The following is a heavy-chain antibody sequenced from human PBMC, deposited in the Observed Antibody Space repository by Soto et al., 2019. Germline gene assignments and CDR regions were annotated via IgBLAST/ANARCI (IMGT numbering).Heavy chain of an antibody. D-gene: IGHD3-22*01. Sequence: ASVKVSCKASGYTFTSYDINWVRQATGQGLEWMGWMNPNSGNTGYAQKFQGRVTMTRNTSISTAYMELSSLRSGDTAVYYCARGLRPRYYYDSSGYSPIDYWGQGTLVTVSS. CDR3: ARGLRPRYYYDSSGYSPIDY. J-gene: IGHJ4*02. CDR1: GYTFTSYD. CDR2: MNPNSGNT. V-gene: IGHV1-8*01.